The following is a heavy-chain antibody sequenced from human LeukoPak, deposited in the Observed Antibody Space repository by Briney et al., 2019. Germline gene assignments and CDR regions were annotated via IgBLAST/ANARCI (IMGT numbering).Heavy chain of an antibody. V-gene: IGHV3-11*01. D-gene: IGHD3-9*01. J-gene: IGHJ6*02. Sequence: GGSLRLSCAASGFTFSDYYMTWIRQAPGKGLEWVSYISGVASDIYYGDSVKGRFTISRDNAKKTLYLQMNSLRAEDTAVYYCARSIGLTGGGVDVWGQGTTVTVSS. CDR2: ISGVASDI. CDR1: GFTFSDYY. CDR3: ARSIGLTGGGVDV.